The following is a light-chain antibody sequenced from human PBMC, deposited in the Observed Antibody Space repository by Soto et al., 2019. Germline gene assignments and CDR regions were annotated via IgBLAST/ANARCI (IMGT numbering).Light chain of an antibody. Sequence: EIVLTQSPGSLSLSPGERATLSCRASQSFTSNFLAWYQQKPGQAPRLLIYGASSRATGIPDRFSGSGSGTDFTLTISRLEPEDFAVYYCQDRGNWPIFTFGGGTKVDIK. J-gene: IGKJ4*01. CDR1: QSFTSNF. V-gene: IGKV3D-20*02. CDR3: QDRGNWPIFT. CDR2: GAS.